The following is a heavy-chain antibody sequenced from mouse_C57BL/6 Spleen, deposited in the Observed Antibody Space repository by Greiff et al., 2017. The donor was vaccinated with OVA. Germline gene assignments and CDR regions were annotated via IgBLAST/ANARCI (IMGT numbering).Heavy chain of an antibody. J-gene: IGHJ4*01. CDR3: AREGTYGAMDY. CDR2: ISSGSSTI. V-gene: IGHV5-17*01. CDR1: GFTFSDYG. D-gene: IGHD2-10*02. Sequence: EVMLVESGGGLVKPGGSLKLSCAASGFTFSDYGMHWVRQAPEKGLEWVAYISSGSSTIYYADTVKGRFTISRDNAKNTLFLQMTSLRSEDTAMYYCAREGTYGAMDYWGQGTSVTVSS.